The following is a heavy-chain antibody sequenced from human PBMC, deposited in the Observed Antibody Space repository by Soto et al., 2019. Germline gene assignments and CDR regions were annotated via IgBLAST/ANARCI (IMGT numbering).Heavy chain of an antibody. Sequence: GGSLRLSCAASGFTVSSNYMSWVRQAPGKGLEWVSVIYSGGSTYYADSVKGRFTISRHNSKNTLYLQMNSLRAEDTAVYYCAREGSIAARAGFDPWGQGTLVTVSS. CDR3: AREGSIAARAGFDP. D-gene: IGHD6-6*01. CDR1: GFTVSSNY. J-gene: IGHJ5*02. V-gene: IGHV3-53*04. CDR2: IYSGGST.